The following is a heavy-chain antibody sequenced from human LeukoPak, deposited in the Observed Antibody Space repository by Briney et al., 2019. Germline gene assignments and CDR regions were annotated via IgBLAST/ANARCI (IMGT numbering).Heavy chain of an antibody. V-gene: IGHV4-61*02. CDR1: GGSISSSSYY. D-gene: IGHD3-3*01. CDR3: ARGRDFWSGYHYYYGMDV. J-gene: IGHJ6*02. CDR2: IYTSGST. Sequence: SETLSLTCTVSGGSISSSSYYWSWIRQPAGKGLEWIGRIYTSGSTNYNPSLKSRVTMSVDTSKNQFSLKLSSVTAADTAVYYCARGRDFWSGYHYYYGMDVWGQGTTVTVSS.